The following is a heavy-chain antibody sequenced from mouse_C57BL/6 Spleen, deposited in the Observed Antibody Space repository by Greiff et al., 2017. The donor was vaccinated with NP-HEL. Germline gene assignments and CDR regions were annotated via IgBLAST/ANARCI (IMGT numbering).Heavy chain of an antibody. D-gene: IGHD1-1*01. V-gene: IGHV1-53*01. CDR1: GYTFTSYW. CDR3: AREVTTVVASYYYAMDY. Sequence: QVQLQQPGTELVKPGASVKLSCKASGYTFTSYWMHWVKQRPGQGLEWIGNINPSNGGTNYNEKFKSKATLTVDKSSSTAYMQLSSLTSEYSAVYYCAREVTTVVASYYYAMDYWGQGTSVTVSS. CDR2: INPSNGGT. J-gene: IGHJ4*01.